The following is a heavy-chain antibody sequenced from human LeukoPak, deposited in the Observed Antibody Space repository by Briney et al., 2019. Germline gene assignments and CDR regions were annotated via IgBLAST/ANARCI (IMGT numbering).Heavy chain of an antibody. Sequence: GASVKVSCKASGYTFASYGISWVRQAPGQGLEWMGIINPSGGSTSYAQKFQGRVTMTRDTSTSTVYMELSSLRSEDTAVYYCARVVGGSFDYWGQGTLVTVSS. J-gene: IGHJ4*02. CDR3: ARVVGGSFDY. CDR1: GYTFASYG. D-gene: IGHD1-26*01. CDR2: INPSGGST. V-gene: IGHV1-46*01.